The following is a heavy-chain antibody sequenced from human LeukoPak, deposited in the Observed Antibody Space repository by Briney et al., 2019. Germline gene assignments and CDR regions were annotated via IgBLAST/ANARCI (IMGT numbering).Heavy chain of an antibody. D-gene: IGHD2-21*02. CDR3: ARPAQGVVVTVASLDFDY. J-gene: IGHJ4*02. V-gene: IGHV1-2*02. CDR1: GYTFTGYY. CDR2: INPNSGGT. Sequence: RASVKVSCKASGYTFTGYYMHWVRQAPGQGLEWMGWINPNSGGTNYAQKFQGRVTMTRDTSISTAYMELSRLGSDDTAVYYCARPAQGVVVTVASLDFDYWGQGTLVTVSS.